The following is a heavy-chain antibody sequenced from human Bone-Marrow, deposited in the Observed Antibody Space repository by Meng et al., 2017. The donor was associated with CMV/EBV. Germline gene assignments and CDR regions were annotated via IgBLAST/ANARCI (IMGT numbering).Heavy chain of an antibody. CDR2: INPNSGGT. Sequence: ASVKVSCKASGYTFTGYYMHWVRQAPGQGLEWMGWINPNSGGTNYAQKFQGRVTMTRDTSISTAYMELSRLRSDDTAVYYCARDLWELLPTDGMDVWGPGTTVTVSS. CDR3: ARDLWELLPTDGMDV. J-gene: IGHJ6*02. D-gene: IGHD1-26*01. CDR1: GYTFTGYY. V-gene: IGHV1-2*02.